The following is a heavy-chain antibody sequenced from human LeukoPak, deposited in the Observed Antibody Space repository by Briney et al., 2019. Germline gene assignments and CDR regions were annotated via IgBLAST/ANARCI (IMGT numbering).Heavy chain of an antibody. D-gene: IGHD3-22*01. CDR3: AKDLGFDYDSSGYIAFDI. Sequence: GGSLRLSCAASGFTFSSYGMHWVRQAPGKGLEWVAFIRYDGSNKYYADSVKGRLTISRDNSKNTLYLQMNSLRAEDTAVYYCAKDLGFDYDSSGYIAFDIWGQGTMVTVSS. V-gene: IGHV3-30*02. CDR1: GFTFSSYG. CDR2: IRYDGSNK. J-gene: IGHJ3*02.